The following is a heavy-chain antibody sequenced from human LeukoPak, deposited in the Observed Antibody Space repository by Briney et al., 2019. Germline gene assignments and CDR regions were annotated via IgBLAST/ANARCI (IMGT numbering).Heavy chain of an antibody. CDR2: IRYDGSNK. J-gene: IGHJ4*02. CDR3: ARVSYYYGSGSYVSDY. D-gene: IGHD3-10*01. Sequence: GGSLRLSCAASGFTFSSYGMRWVRQAPGKGLEWVAFIRYDGSNKYYADSVKGRFTISRDNSKNTLYLQMNSLRAEDTAVYYCARVSYYYGSGSYVSDYWGQGTLVTVSS. V-gene: IGHV3-30*02. CDR1: GFTFSSYG.